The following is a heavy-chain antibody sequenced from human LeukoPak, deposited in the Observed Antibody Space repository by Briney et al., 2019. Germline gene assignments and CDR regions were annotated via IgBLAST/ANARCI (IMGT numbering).Heavy chain of an antibody. V-gene: IGHV3-23*01. D-gene: IGHD2-8*02. CDR3: ANTGGLGY. CDR2: VSSSGNSA. J-gene: IGHJ4*02. CDR1: GFTFSNYA. Sequence: PGGSLRLSCATSGFTFSNYAMGWVRQAPGKGREWVSAVSSSGNSAVYTDSVRGRFTISRDNSKNTLYLQMNSLRAEDTAVYYCANTGGLGYWGQGSLVTVCS.